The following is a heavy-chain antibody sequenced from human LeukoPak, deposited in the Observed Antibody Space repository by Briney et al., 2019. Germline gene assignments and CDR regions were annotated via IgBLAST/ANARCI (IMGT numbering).Heavy chain of an antibody. D-gene: IGHD3-22*01. Sequence: SETLSLTCTVSGGSISSGGYYWSWIRQHPGKGLEWIGYIYYSGSTYYNPSLKSRVTISVDTSKNQFSLKLSSVTAADTAVYYCAGAYYYDSSGYPHDAFDTWGQGTMVTVSS. J-gene: IGHJ3*02. CDR1: GGSISSGGYY. CDR2: IYYSGST. V-gene: IGHV4-31*03. CDR3: AGAYYYDSSGYPHDAFDT.